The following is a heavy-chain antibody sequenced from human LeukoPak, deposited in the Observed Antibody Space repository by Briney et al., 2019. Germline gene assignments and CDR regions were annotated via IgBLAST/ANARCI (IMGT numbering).Heavy chain of an antibody. J-gene: IGHJ4*02. V-gene: IGHV3-30-3*01. CDR2: ISYDGSKK. Sequence: GRSLRLSCAASGFSFSVYAVHWVRQAPGKGLEWVAVISYDGSKKFYADFVKGRFTISRDNSENTLYLQMNSLRAEDTAVYYCARGGWIQTANTLFDYWGQGTLVTVSS. CDR3: ARGGWIQTANTLFDY. CDR1: GFSFSVYA. D-gene: IGHD5-18*01.